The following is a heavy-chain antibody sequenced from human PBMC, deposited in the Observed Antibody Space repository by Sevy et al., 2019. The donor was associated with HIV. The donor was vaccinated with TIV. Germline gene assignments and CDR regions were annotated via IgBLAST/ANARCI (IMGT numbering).Heavy chain of an antibody. D-gene: IGHD4-4*01. V-gene: IGHV3-15*01. CDR2: IKSETDGGAA. J-gene: IGHJ4*02. CDR1: GITFSSAW. CDR3: TTDLGFYSSK. Sequence: GGSLRLSCAASGITFSSAWMSWVRLVPGKGLEWLGRIKSETDGGAADYAAAVKGRFTISRDDSKETLYLQLNSLKTEDTAVYYCTTDLGFYSSKWGQGTLVTVYS.